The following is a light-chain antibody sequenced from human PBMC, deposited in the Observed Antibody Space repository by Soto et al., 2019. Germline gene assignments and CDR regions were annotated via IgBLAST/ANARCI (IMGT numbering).Light chain of an antibody. CDR3: QQYRNWPRT. CDR2: GAS. J-gene: IGKJ1*01. Sequence: EILLTQSPSTLSVSPGDRVTLSCRASQTVDINLAWYQQKAGQAPRLLVYGASTKDTDMPGRFSGRGSGTEFTLTINNLQSEDFAVYYCQQYRNWPRTFGQGTKVDIK. V-gene: IGKV3-15*01. CDR1: QTVDIN.